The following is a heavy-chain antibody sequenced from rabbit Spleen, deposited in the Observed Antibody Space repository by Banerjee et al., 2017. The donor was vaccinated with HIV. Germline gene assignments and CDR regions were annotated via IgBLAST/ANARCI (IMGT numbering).Heavy chain of an antibody. CDR1: GFSFSSNYW. J-gene: IGHJ4*01. D-gene: IGHD6-1*01. Sequence: QEQLVESGGGLVQPEGSLTLTCTASGFSFSSNYWICWVRQAPGKGLEWIACIYAGSSGSTYYASWAKGRFAISETSSTTVTLQMTSLAAADTATYFCARWAAGYAGYDYATNFNLWGQGTLVTVS. V-gene: IGHV1S45*01. CDR3: ARWAAGYAGYDYATNFNL. CDR2: IYAGSSGST.